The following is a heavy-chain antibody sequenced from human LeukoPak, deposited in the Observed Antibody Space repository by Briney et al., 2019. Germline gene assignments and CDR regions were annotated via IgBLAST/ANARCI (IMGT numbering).Heavy chain of an antibody. J-gene: IGHJ4*02. D-gene: IGHD1-26*01. CDR2: IKSDGSYT. CDR1: GFTFSSYW. V-gene: IGHV3-74*01. Sequence: GGSLRLSCAASGFTFSSYWMHWVRQAPGKGLVWVSRIKSDGSYTGYADSVKGRFTISRDDAKNALYLQMNSLRVEDTAVYYCARGIVGATVADYWGQGTLVTVPS. CDR3: ARGIVGATVADY.